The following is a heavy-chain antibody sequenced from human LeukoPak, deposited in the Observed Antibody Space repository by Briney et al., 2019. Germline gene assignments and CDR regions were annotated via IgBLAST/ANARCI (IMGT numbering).Heavy chain of an antibody. CDR2: ISSSSNYI. CDR3: ARGTPTTRDFDY. V-gene: IGHV3-21*01. Sequence: GGSLRLSCVASGLTFSSYNMNWVRQAPGKGLEWVSFISSSSNYIYYADSVKGRFTISRDNAKNSLLLQMNSLRAEDTAVYYCARGTPTTRDFDYWGQGTLVTVSS. J-gene: IGHJ4*02. D-gene: IGHD4-11*01. CDR1: GLTFSSYN.